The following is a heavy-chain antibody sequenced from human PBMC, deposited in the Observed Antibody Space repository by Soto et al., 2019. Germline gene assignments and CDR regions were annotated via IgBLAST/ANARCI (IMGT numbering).Heavy chain of an antibody. Sequence: QVQLVESGGGVVQPGRSLRLSCAASGFTFSSYGMHWVRQAPGKGLEWVAVIWYDGSNKYYADSVKGRFTISRDNSKNTLYLQMNSLRAEDTAVYYCARALLRGYSYGYLYWGQGTLVTVSS. D-gene: IGHD5-18*01. CDR2: IWYDGSNK. CDR1: GFTFSSYG. CDR3: ARALLRGYSYGYLY. J-gene: IGHJ4*02. V-gene: IGHV3-33*01.